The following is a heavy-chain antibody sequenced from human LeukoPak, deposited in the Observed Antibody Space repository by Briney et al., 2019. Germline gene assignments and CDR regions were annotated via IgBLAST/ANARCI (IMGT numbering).Heavy chain of an antibody. D-gene: IGHD3-9*01. CDR3: AKVSYYDILAGYPYYFDY. J-gene: IGHJ4*02. V-gene: IGHV3-23*01. CDR2: ISSSVGST. Sequence: PGGSLRLSCAASGFTFSSYAMSWVRQAPGKGLEWVSAISSSVGSTYYADSVKGPFTLSTDKSKNTRYLQINSLRAEDTAVYYCAKVSYYDILAGYPYYFDYWGQGTLVTVSS. CDR1: GFTFSSYA.